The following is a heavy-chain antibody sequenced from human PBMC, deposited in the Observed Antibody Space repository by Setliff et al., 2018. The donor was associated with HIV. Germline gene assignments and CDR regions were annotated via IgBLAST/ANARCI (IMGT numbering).Heavy chain of an antibody. CDR2: IILLFGTS. CDR3: ARDLYYYDSSGYYPGNYYGMDV. CDR1: GGTFGSYA. J-gene: IGHJ6*02. Sequence: SVKVSCKASGGTFGSYAISWVRQAPGQGLEWMGGIILLFGTSHYAQKFQGRVTITADESTSTAYMELSSLRSEDTAVYYCARDLYYYDSSGYYPGNYYGMDVWGQGTTVTVSS. V-gene: IGHV1-69*13. D-gene: IGHD3-22*01.